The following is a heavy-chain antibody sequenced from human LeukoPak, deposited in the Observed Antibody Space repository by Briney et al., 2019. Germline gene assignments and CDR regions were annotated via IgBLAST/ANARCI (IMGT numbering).Heavy chain of an antibody. V-gene: IGHV4-34*01. CDR2: INHSGST. CDR1: GGSFSGYY. Sequence: SETLSLTCAVYGGSFSGYYWSWIRQPPGKGLEWIGEINHSGSTNYNPSLKSRVTISVDTSKNQFSLKLSSVTAADTAVYYCARGPYPGRWDYWGQGTLVTVSS. CDR3: ARGPYPGRWDY. J-gene: IGHJ4*02. D-gene: IGHD5-24*01.